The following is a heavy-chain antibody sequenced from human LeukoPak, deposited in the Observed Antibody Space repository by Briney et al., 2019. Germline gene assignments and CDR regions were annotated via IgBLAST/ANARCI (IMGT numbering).Heavy chain of an antibody. CDR3: AGYCTNGVCPGAFDI. CDR1: GDSISSSSYY. CDR2: IYYSGST. Sequence: SETLSLTCTVSGDSISSSSYYWGWIRQPPGKGLEWIGSIYYSGSTYYNPSLKSRVTISVDTSKNQFSLKLSSVTAADTAVYYCAGYCTNGVCPGAFDIWGQGTMVTVSS. V-gene: IGHV4-39*01. J-gene: IGHJ3*02. D-gene: IGHD2-8*01.